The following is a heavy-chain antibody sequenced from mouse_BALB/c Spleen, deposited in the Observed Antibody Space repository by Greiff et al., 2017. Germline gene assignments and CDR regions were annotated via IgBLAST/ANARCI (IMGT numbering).Heavy chain of an antibody. CDR3: AIITTVVDYFDY. J-gene: IGHJ2*01. CDR1: GYTFTSYT. V-gene: IGHV1-4*01. CDR2: INPSSGYT. D-gene: IGHD1-1*01. Sequence: VKLQESGAELARPGASVKMSCKASGYTFTSYTMHWVKQRPGQGLEWIGYINPSSGYTNYNQKFKDKATLTADKSSSTAYMQLSSLTSEDSAVYYCAIITTVVDYFDYWGQGTTLTVSS.